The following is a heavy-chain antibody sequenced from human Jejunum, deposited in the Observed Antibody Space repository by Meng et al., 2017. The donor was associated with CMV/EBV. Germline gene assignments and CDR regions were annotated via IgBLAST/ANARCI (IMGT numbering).Heavy chain of an antibody. CDR2: ISTSGVTI. J-gene: IGHJ6*02. CDR3: AREHISMVRGYGMDV. D-gene: IGHD3-10*01. Sequence: SFTDYSMVWIRQAPGKGLEWVAYISTSGVTIYYADSVRGRFTISRDNAKNSLYLQMNSLRAEDTAVYYCAREHISMVRGYGMDVWGQGTTVTVSS. V-gene: IGHV3-11*01. CDR1: SFTDYS.